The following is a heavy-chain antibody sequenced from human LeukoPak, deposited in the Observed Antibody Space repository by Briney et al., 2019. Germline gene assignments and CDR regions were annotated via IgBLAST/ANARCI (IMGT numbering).Heavy chain of an antibody. CDR3: ARDYDILTGYLPSTPPVDP. V-gene: IGHV3-30*03. CDR2: ISYDGSNK. J-gene: IGHJ5*02. D-gene: IGHD3-9*01. Sequence: GGSLRLSCAASGFTFSSYGMHWVRQAPGQGLGWVGVISYDGSNKYYADSVKGRFTISRDNSKNTLYLQMSSLRSEDTAVSYCARDYDILTGYLPSTPPVDPWGQGTLVTVSS. CDR1: GFTFSSYG.